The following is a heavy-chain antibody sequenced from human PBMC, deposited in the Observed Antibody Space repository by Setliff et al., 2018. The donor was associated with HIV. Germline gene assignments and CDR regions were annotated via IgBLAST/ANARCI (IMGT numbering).Heavy chain of an antibody. Sequence: KTSETLSLTCTVSGGSISSGSYYWNWIRQRPGRGLEWIGYIHYSGSTNYNPSLKSRVTISVDTSKNQFSLKLSSVTAADTAVYYCARPYGPIEAFDIWGQGTMVTVSS. D-gene: IGHD4-17*01. CDR1: GGSISSGSYY. V-gene: IGHV4-61*01. J-gene: IGHJ3*02. CDR2: IHYSGST. CDR3: ARPYGPIEAFDI.